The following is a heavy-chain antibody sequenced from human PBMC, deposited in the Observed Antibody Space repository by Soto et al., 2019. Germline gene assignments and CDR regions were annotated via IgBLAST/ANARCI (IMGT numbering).Heavy chain of an antibody. Sequence: SETLSLTCTVSGGSISSYYWSWIRQPPGKGLEWIGYIYYSGSTNYNPSHKSRVTISVDTSKNQFSLKMSSVTAADTAVNYCARSYGDYVLFEDYYYGMDVWGQGTTVTVSS. V-gene: IGHV4-59*01. J-gene: IGHJ6*02. CDR2: IYYSGST. CDR3: ARSYGDYVLFEDYYYGMDV. CDR1: GGSISSYY. D-gene: IGHD4-17*01.